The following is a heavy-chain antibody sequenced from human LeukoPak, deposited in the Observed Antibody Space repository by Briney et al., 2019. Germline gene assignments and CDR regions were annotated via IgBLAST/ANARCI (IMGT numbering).Heavy chain of an antibody. D-gene: IGHD1-1*01. CDR1: GGTFSSYA. CDR3: ARGNDRVALSRWAFDI. V-gene: IGHV1-69*06. J-gene: IGHJ3*02. Sequence: GASVKVSCKASGGTFSSYAISWVRQAPGQGLEWMGGIIPIFGTANYAQKFQGRVTITADKSTSTAYMELSSLRSEDTAVYYCARGNDRVALSRWAFDIWGQGTMVTVSS. CDR2: IIPIFGTA.